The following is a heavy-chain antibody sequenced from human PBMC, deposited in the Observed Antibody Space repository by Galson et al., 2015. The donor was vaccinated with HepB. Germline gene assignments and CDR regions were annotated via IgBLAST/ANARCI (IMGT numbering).Heavy chain of an antibody. V-gene: IGHV3-30-3*01. J-gene: IGHJ4*02. D-gene: IGHD2-2*01. CDR1: GFTFSNYV. CDR2: VSYDGSIK. Sequence: SLRLSCAASGFTFSNYVMHWVRQTPGKGLEWVAVVSYDGSIKFYADSVKGRFTISRDNSKNTLYLQMNSLRAEDTAVYYCARGGQGVVPTAFGDYWGQGTLVTVSS. CDR3: ARGGQGVVPTAFGDY.